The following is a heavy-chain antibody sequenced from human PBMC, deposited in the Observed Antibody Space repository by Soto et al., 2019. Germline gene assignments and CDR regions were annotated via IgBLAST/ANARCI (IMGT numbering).Heavy chain of an antibody. Sequence: ASVKVSCKASGYTFTNAGISWVRQAPGQGLEWLGWINTDNGNTNYAQHLQGRVTLTTDTSTSTAYMDLRSLRSDDTAVYYCARVKGITTFGVYSMYYYGMDVWGPGTTVTVSS. D-gene: IGHD3-3*01. CDR2: INTDNGNT. J-gene: IGHJ6*02. CDR3: ARVKGITTFGVYSMYYYGMDV. CDR1: GYTFTNAG. V-gene: IGHV1-18*01.